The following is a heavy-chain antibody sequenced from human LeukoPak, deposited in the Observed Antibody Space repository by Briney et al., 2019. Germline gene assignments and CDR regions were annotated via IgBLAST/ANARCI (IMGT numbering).Heavy chain of an antibody. CDR2: ISSSGSYI. V-gene: IGHV3-21*01. J-gene: IGHJ6*03. Sequence: PGGSLRLSCAASGFTFSTYWMTWVRQAPGKGLEWVSSISSSGSYIYYGDSVKGRFTISRDNAKNSLYLQMNSLRAEDTAMYYCARDRREAVAGTYYYYYMDVWGKGTPVTVSS. D-gene: IGHD6-19*01. CDR1: GFTFSTYW. CDR3: ARDRREAVAGTYYYYYMDV.